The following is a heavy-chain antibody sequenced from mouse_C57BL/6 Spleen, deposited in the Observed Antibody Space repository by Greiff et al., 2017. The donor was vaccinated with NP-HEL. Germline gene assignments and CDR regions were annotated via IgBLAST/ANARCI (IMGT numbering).Heavy chain of an antibody. CDR1: GYAFSSYW. Sequence: QVHVKQSGAELVKPGASVKISCKASGYAFSSYWMNWVKQRPGKGLEWIGQIYPGDGDTNYNGKFKGKATLTADKSSSTAYMQLSSLTSEESAVYFCACYYGNYGFAYWGQGTLVTVSA. J-gene: IGHJ3*01. CDR2: IYPGDGDT. D-gene: IGHD2-1*01. V-gene: IGHV1-80*01. CDR3: ACYYGNYGFAY.